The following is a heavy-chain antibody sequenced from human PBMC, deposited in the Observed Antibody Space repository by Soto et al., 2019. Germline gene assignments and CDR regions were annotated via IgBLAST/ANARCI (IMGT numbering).Heavy chain of an antibody. J-gene: IGHJ4*02. CDR2: INAGNGNT. Sequence: ASVKVSCKASGYTLTRYSIHWVRQAPGQRLEWMGWINAGNGNTKFSQKFQGRVTITRDTSASTAYMELRGLRSEDTAVYYCAILGTYYFDNSDNYFVFWGQGTLVTVSS. CDR1: GYTLTRYS. CDR3: AILGTYYFDNSDNYFVF. V-gene: IGHV1-3*01. D-gene: IGHD3-22*01.